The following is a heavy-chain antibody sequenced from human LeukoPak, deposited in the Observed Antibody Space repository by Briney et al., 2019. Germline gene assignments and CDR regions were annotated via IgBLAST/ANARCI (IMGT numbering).Heavy chain of an antibody. CDR3: AGGFSYGFDY. Sequence: SETLSLTCTVSGGSISSGSYYWSWIRQPAGKGLEWIGRIYTSGSTNYNPSLKSRVTISVDTSKNQFSLKLSSVTAADTAVYYLAGGFSYGFDYLGQGTLVSVS. J-gene: IGHJ4*02. CDR1: GGSISSGSYY. D-gene: IGHD5-18*01. V-gene: IGHV4-61*02. CDR2: IYTSGST.